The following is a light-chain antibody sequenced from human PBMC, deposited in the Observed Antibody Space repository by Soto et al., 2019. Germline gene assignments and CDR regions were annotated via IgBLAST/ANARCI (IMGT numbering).Light chain of an antibody. CDR2: DAS. CDR3: QQYNSYQCT. J-gene: IGKJ1*01. CDR1: QSISSW. V-gene: IGKV1-5*01. Sequence: DIQMTQSPSTLSASVGDRVTITCRASQSISSWLAWYQQKPGKAPKLLIYDASSLESGVPSRFSGSGSGTEFTLTISSLQPDDFATYYCQQYNSYQCTFGQGTKVDIK.